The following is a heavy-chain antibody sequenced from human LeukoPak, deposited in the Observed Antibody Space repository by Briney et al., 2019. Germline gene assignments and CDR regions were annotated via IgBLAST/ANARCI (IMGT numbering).Heavy chain of an antibody. CDR2: IHHRGST. J-gene: IGHJ4*02. Sequence: SETLSLTCGVQGGTFSDFYWSWIRRSPGKGLEWIGEIHHRGSTNYNPSLKSRVTMSVDTSRAQFSLNLTSVTAADTAVYYCARSQRVVRFLKWPSPLVQWGQGTLVTVSS. CDR1: GGTFSDFY. D-gene: IGHD3-3*01. CDR3: ARSQRVVRFLKWPSPLVQ. V-gene: IGHV4-34*01.